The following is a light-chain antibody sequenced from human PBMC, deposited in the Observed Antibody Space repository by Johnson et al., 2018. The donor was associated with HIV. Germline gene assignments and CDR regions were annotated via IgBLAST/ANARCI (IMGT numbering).Light chain of an antibody. CDR2: DNN. V-gene: IGLV1-51*01. CDR3: GTWESGLNTYG. J-gene: IGLJ1*01. Sequence: QSVLTQPPSVSAAPGQKVTISCSGSNSNIGNNYVSWYQQLPGTAPKLLIYDNNKRPSGIPDRFSGSKSGTSATLGITGLQTGEEADYYCGTWESGLNTYGFRTGTTLPAL. CDR1: NSNIGNNY.